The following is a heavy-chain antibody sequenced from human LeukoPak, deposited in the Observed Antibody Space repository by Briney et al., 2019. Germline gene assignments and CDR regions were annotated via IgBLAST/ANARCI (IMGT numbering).Heavy chain of an antibody. V-gene: IGHV1-2*02. D-gene: IGHD5-12*01. CDR2: INSNSGGT. CDR1: GYTFIGYY. Sequence: ASVKVSCKASGYTFIGYYMHWVRQAPGQGLEWMGWINSNSGGTNYAQSFQGRVTMTRDTSISTAYMELSRLTSDDTAVYYCARGGYTGYDGLDPNYWGQGTLATVSS. CDR3: ARGGYTGYDGLDPNY. J-gene: IGHJ4*02.